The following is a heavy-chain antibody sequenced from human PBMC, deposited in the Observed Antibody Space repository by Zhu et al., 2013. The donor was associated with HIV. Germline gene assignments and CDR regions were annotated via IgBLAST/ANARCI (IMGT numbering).Heavy chain of an antibody. J-gene: IGHJ5*02. CDR1: GYTFTGYY. V-gene: IGHV1-2*02. D-gene: IGHD4-17*01. Sequence: QVQLVQSGAEVKKPGASVKVSCKASGYTFTGYYMHWVRQAPGQGLEWMGWINPNSGGTNYAQKFQGRVTMTRDTSISTAYMELSRLRSDDTAVYYCARDQGGDYGLYWFDPWGQGNPGSPSPQ. CDR2: INPNSGGT. CDR3: ARDQGGDYGLYWFDP.